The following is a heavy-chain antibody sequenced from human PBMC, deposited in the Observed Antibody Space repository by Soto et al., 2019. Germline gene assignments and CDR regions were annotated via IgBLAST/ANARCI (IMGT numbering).Heavy chain of an antibody. J-gene: IGHJ3*02. D-gene: IGHD2-21*02. Sequence: GESLKISCKGSGYSFTSYWIGWVRQMPGKGLEWMGIIYPGDSDTRYSPSFQGQVTISADKSISTAYLQWSSLKASDTAMYYCARRYSAYCGGDCYSAAFDIWGQGTMVTVSS. CDR2: IYPGDSDT. CDR1: GYSFTSYW. CDR3: ARRYSAYCGGDCYSAAFDI. V-gene: IGHV5-51*01.